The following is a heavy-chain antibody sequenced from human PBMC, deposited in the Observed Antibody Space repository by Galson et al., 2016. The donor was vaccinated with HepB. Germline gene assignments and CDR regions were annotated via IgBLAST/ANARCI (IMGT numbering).Heavy chain of an antibody. Sequence: SLRLSCAASGFTFADYAIHWVRQAPGKGLEWASGISWNSGRIAYADSVKGRFTISRDNAKNSLYLQMSSLRAEDTAFYYCAKATSGSAYGSRYFQHWGQGTRVIVSS. CDR1: GFTFADYA. CDR3: AKATSGSAYGSRYFQH. V-gene: IGHV3-9*01. J-gene: IGHJ1*01. D-gene: IGHD3-10*01. CDR2: ISWNSGRI.